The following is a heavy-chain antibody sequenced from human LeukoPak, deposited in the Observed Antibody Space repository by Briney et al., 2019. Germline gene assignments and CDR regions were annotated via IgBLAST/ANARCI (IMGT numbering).Heavy chain of an antibody. CDR1: GFTFSSYA. CDR3: AKGPRLYSYGFYYFDY. D-gene: IGHD5-18*01. Sequence: GGSLRLSCAASGFTFSSYAMSWVRQAPGKGLEWVSAISGSGGSTYYADSVKGRFTISRDNSKNTLYLQMNSLRAEDTAVYYCAKGPRLYSYGFYYFDYWGQGTLVTVSS. V-gene: IGHV3-23*01. CDR2: ISGSGGST. J-gene: IGHJ4*02.